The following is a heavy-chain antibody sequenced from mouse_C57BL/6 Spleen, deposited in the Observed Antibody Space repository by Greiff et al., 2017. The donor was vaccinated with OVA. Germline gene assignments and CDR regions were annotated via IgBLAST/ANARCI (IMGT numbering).Heavy chain of an antibody. CDR3: ARSSIYYDYEFAY. CDR1: GYTFTSYW. Sequence: VQLQQPGAELVKPGASVKLSCKASGYTFTSYWMHWVKQRPGQGLEWIGMFHPNSGSTNYNEKFKSKATLTVDKSSSTAYMQLSSLTSEDSAVYYCARSSIYYDYEFAYWGQGTLVTVSA. D-gene: IGHD2-4*01. CDR2: FHPNSGST. V-gene: IGHV1-64*01. J-gene: IGHJ3*01.